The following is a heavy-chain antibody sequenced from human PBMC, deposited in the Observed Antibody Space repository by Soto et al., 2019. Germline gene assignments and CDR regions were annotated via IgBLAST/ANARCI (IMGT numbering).Heavy chain of an antibody. CDR2: ISAYNGNT. CDR1: GYTFTSYG. CDR3: ARVVLDGVSDENWFAF. Sequence: ASVKVSCKASGYTFTSYGISWVRQAPGQGLEWMGWISAYNGNTNYAQKLQGRVTMTTDTSTSTAYMELRSLRSDDTAVYYCARVVLDGVSDENWFAFWGQGTLVTVSA. D-gene: IGHD2-8*01. J-gene: IGHJ5*01. V-gene: IGHV1-18*01.